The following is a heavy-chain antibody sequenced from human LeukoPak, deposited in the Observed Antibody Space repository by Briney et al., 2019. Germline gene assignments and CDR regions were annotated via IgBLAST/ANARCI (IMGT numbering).Heavy chain of an antibody. CDR3: AREVLLWFAELSVGDY. D-gene: IGHD3-10*01. Sequence: PGGSLRLSCAASGFTFSDYYMSWIRQAPGKGLEWVSYISSSGSTIYYADSVKGRFTISRDNAKNSLYLQMNSLRAEDTAVYYCAREVLLWFAELSVGDYWGQGTLVTVSS. CDR2: ISSSGSTI. CDR1: GFTFSDYY. J-gene: IGHJ4*02. V-gene: IGHV3-11*01.